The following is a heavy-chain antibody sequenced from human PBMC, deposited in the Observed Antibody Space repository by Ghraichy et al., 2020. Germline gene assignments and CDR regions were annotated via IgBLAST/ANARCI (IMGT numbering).Heavy chain of an antibody. CDR3: AREGSGYQIGAFDI. CDR1: GGTFSSYA. D-gene: IGHD5-12*01. Sequence: SVKVSCKASGGTFSSYAISWVRQAPGQGLEWMGGIIPIFGTANYAQKFQGRVTITADESTSTAYMELSSLRSEDTAVYYCAREGSGYQIGAFDIWGQGTMVTVSS. J-gene: IGHJ3*02. V-gene: IGHV1-69*13. CDR2: IIPIFGTA.